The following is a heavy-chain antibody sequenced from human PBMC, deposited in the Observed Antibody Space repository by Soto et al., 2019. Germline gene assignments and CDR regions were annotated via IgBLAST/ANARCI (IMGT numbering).Heavy chain of an antibody. CDR1: GGSISSGGYY. CDR3: ARDLGPDYGDMFDP. CDR2: IYYSGST. Sequence: QVQLQESGPGLVKPSQTLSITCTVSGGSISSGGYYWSWIRQHPGKGLEWIGYIYYSGSTYYNPSLKSRVTISVDTSKNQFSLKLSSVTAADTAVYYCARDLGPDYGDMFDPWGQGTLVTVSS. V-gene: IGHV4-31*03. J-gene: IGHJ5*02. D-gene: IGHD4-17*01.